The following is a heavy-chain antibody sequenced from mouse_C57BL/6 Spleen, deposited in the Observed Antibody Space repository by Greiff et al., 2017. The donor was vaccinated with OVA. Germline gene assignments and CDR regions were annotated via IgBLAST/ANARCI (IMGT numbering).Heavy chain of an antibody. CDR3: GGTGPPFDY. CDR2: IYPGDGDT. J-gene: IGHJ2*01. Sequence: VQFQQSGPELVKPGASVKISCKASGYAFSSSWMNWVKQRPGKGLEWIGRIYPGDGDTNYNGKFKGKATLTADKSSSTAYMQLSSLTSEDSAVYCCGGTGPPFDYWGQGTTLTVSS. CDR1: GYAFSSSW. V-gene: IGHV1-82*01. D-gene: IGHD4-1*01.